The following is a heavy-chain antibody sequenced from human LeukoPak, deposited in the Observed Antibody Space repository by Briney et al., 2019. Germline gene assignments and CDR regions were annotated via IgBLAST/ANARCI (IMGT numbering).Heavy chain of an antibody. CDR2: IYPGDSDT. D-gene: IGHD5-24*01. J-gene: IGHJ4*02. V-gene: IGHV5-51*01. Sequence: GESLKISCKSSGYSFTSYWIAWVRQMPGKGLEWMGIIYPGDSDTRYSPSFQGQVTISADKSISTTYLQWSSLKASDTAMYYCARHVGEMATNFFVDYWGQGTLVTVSS. CDR1: GYSFTSYW. CDR3: ARHVGEMATNFFVDY.